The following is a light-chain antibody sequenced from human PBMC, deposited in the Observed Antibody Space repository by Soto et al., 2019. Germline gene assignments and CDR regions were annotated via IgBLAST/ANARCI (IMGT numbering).Light chain of an antibody. CDR3: QSYDSSLSGYV. CDR1: SSNIGAGYD. Sequence: QSVLTQPLSVSGAPGQRVTISCTGSSSNIGAGYDVHWYQQLPGTAPKLLIYGNSNRPSGVPDRFSGSKSGTSASLAITGLQAEDEADYYCQSYDSSLSGYVFGTGTKATVL. J-gene: IGLJ1*01. CDR2: GNS. V-gene: IGLV1-40*01.